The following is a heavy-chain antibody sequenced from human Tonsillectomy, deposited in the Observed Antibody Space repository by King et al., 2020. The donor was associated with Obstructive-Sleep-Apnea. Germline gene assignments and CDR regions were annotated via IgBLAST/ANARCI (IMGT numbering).Heavy chain of an antibody. V-gene: IGHV3-74*01. CDR2: INSDGSTT. D-gene: IGHD6-19*01. CDR1: GFTFSSYW. CDR3: ARACSSGGRYFDQ. Sequence: VQLVESGGGLVPPGGSLRLSCAASGFTFSSYWMHWVRQAPGKGLVWVSRINSDGSTTNYADSVKGRFTISRDNGKNTLYLQMNSLRAEDTAVYYCARACSSGGRYFDQWGQGTLVTVSS. J-gene: IGHJ4*02.